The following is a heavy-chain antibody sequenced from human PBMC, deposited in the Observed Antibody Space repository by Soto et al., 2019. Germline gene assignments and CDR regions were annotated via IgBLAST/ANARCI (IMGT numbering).Heavy chain of an antibody. CDR1: GFTFSSNS. CDR3: ARAGQSEGDFAMDV. V-gene: IGHV3-21*01. J-gene: IGHJ6*02. Sequence: EVQLVESGGGLVKPGGSLRLSCAASGFTFSSNSMNWVRQAPGKGLEWVSSISISGSRTYYADSVMGRFTISRDNSKNSLYLQMNTLRAEDTAVYYCARAGQSEGDFAMDVWGQGTTVTVSS. D-gene: IGHD6-19*01. CDR2: ISISGSRT.